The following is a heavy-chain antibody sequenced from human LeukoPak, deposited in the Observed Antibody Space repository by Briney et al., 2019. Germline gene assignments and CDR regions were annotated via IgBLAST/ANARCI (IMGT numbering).Heavy chain of an antibody. V-gene: IGHV3-23*01. CDR3: ARDGPRSVSSSSYFDY. CDR2: INGRGGST. CDR1: GFTFSNYA. J-gene: IGHJ4*02. D-gene: IGHD6-13*01. Sequence: PGGSLRLSCAASGFTFSNYAMSWVRQAPGKGLEWVSSINGRGGSTYYADSVKGRFTISRDNSKNSLYLQMNSLRAEDTALYYCARDGPRSVSSSSYFDYWGQGTLVTVSS.